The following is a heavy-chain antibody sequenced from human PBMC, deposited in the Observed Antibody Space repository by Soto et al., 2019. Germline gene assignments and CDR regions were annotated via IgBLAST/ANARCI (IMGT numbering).Heavy chain of an antibody. D-gene: IGHD3-9*01. CDR2: IYYSGST. J-gene: IGHJ4*02. V-gene: IGHV4-31*03. CDR3: ARGKEYYDILTGYYKGSSHFDY. Sequence: LSLTCPVSGGSLSSGGYYWSWIRQHPGKGLEWIGYIYYSGSTYYNPSLESRVTISVDTSKNQFSLKLSSVTAADTAVYYCARGKEYYDILTGYYKGSSHFDYWGQGTLVTVSS. CDR1: GGSLSSGGYY.